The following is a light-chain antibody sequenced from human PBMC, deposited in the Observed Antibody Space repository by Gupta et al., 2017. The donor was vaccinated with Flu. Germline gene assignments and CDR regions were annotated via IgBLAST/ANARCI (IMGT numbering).Light chain of an antibody. V-gene: IGLV2-14*01. CDR3: SSYSNSGTLV. Sequence: QSALTQPASVSGSPGQSITISCTGTINDIAYYNYVSWYQHHPGKAPKLIIDEVSNRPSGISDRFSGSKSGNTASLTISGLQAEDETDYYCSSYSNSGTLVFGTGTYVTVL. CDR2: EVS. J-gene: IGLJ1*01. CDR1: INDIAYYNY.